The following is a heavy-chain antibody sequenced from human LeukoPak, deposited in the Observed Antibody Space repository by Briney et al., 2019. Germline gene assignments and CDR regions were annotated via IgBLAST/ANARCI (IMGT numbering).Heavy chain of an antibody. CDR2: ISGSGGST. CDR1: GITVSTNY. J-gene: IGHJ4*02. D-gene: IGHD2-15*01. V-gene: IGHV3-23*01. Sequence: GGSLGLSCAASGITVSTNYMSWVRQAPGKGLEWVSTISGSGGSTYYADSVKGRFTISRDNSKNTLYLQMNSLRAEDTAVYYCAKGGCSGGSCHFDYWGQGTLVTVSS. CDR3: AKGGCSGGSCHFDY.